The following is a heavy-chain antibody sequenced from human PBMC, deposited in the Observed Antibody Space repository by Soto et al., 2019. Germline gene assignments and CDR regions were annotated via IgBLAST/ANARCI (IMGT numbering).Heavy chain of an antibody. Sequence: GGSLRLSCAASGFTFSDYYMSWIRQAPGKGLEWVSYISSSGSTIYYADSVKGRFAISRDNAKNSLYLQMNSLRAEDTAVYYCARDRVYSYGANYYYYGMDVWGQGTTVTVSS. J-gene: IGHJ6*01. CDR3: ARDRVYSYGANYYYYGMDV. CDR2: ISSSGSTI. D-gene: IGHD5-18*01. CDR1: GFTFSDYY. V-gene: IGHV3-11*01.